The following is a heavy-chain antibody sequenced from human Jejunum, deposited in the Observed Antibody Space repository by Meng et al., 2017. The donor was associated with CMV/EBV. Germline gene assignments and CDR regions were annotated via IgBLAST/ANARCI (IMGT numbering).Heavy chain of an antibody. V-gene: IGHV1-2*02. CDR3: ATDCGGGMCYGRAFDY. J-gene: IGHJ4*02. D-gene: IGHD2-15*01. Sequence: VQSGAAVKKPRASVKISCKASGYTFSDYYLHWVRQAPGQGLEWMGWINPKSGDTNYAQKFQGRVTMTRDTSITTAYMELSRLTSDDTAVYYCATDCGGGMCYGRAFDYWGQGTLVTVSS. CDR2: INPKSGDT. CDR1: GYTFSDYY.